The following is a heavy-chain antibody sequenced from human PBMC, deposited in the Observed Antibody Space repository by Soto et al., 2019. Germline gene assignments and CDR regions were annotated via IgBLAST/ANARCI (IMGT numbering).Heavy chain of an antibody. J-gene: IGHJ4*02. Sequence: SETLSLTCPVSGGSITSIIYYWGWIRQPPGKGLEWIGSIYYSGSTYYNPSLKSRVTISVDTSKNQFSLKLSSVTAADSAVYYCTRHPHGTYFWFDYWGQGTLVT. V-gene: IGHV4-39*01. CDR3: TRHPHGTYFWFDY. D-gene: IGHD1-26*01. CDR1: GGSITSIIYY. CDR2: IYYSGST.